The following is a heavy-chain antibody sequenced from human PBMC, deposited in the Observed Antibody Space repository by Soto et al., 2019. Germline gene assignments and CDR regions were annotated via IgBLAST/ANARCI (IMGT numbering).Heavy chain of an antibody. D-gene: IGHD3-3*01. CDR1: GGTFSRYT. V-gene: IGHV1-69*13. Sequence: GASVKVSCKASGGTFSRYTISWVRQAPGQGLEWMGGIIPIFGTANYAQKFQGRVTITADESTSTAYMELSSLRSEDTAVYYCARRGFWSGSPTWFDPWGQGTLVTVSS. J-gene: IGHJ5*02. CDR2: IIPIFGTA. CDR3: ARRGFWSGSPTWFDP.